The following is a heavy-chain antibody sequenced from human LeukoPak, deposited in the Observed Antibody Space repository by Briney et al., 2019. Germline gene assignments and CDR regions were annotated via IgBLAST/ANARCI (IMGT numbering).Heavy chain of an antibody. CDR2: ISGSGGST. Sequence: GGPLRLSCAASGFTFSSYAMSWVRQAPGKGLEWVSAISGSGGSTYYADSVKGRFTISRDNSKNTLYLQMNSLRAEDTAVYYCAKDRKWGDAFDIWGQGTMVTVSS. D-gene: IGHD1-14*01. CDR1: GFTFSSYA. V-gene: IGHV3-23*01. CDR3: AKDRKWGDAFDI. J-gene: IGHJ3*02.